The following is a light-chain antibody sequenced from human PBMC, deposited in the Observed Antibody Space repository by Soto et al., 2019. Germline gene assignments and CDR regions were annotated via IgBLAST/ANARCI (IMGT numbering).Light chain of an antibody. J-gene: IGKJ2*01. CDR3: QQRGYT. Sequence: EIVLTQSPATLSLSPGERATLSCRASQSVSSFLAWYQQKLGQAPRLLIYDTSSRATGIPARFSGSGSGTDFTLTNSSLEPEDFAVYYCQQRGYTFGQGTKLEIK. CDR1: QSVSSF. V-gene: IGKV3-11*01. CDR2: DTS.